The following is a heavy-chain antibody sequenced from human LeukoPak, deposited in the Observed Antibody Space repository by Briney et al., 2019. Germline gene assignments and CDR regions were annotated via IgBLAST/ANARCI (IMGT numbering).Heavy chain of an antibody. Sequence: PGGSLRLSCAASGFTFSSYAMSWVRQAPGKGLEWVSAISGSGGSTYYADSVKGRFTISRDNSKNTLYLQMNSLRAEDTAVYYCAKDPPYSSSYQYYFDYWGQGTLVTVSS. J-gene: IGHJ4*02. CDR1: GFTFSSYA. CDR3: AKDPPYSSSYQYYFDY. CDR2: ISGSGGST. D-gene: IGHD6-13*01. V-gene: IGHV3-23*01.